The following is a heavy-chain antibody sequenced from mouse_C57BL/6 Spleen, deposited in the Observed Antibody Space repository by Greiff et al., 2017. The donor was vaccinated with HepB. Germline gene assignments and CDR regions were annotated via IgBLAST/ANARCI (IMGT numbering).Heavy chain of an antibody. CDR3: ARCNGSSYDYAMDY. CDR1: GYTFTSYW. J-gene: IGHJ4*01. V-gene: IGHV1-69*01. D-gene: IGHD1-1*01. Sequence: QVHVKQPGAELVMPGASVKLSCKASGYTFTSYWMHWVKQRPGQGLEWIGEIDPSDSYTNYNQKFKGKSTLTVDKSSSTAYMQLSSLTSEDSAVYYCARCNGSSYDYAMDYWGQGTSVTVSS. CDR2: IDPSDSYT.